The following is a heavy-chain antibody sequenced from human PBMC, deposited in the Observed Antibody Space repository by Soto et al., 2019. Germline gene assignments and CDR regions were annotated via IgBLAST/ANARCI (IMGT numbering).Heavy chain of an antibody. CDR1: GYRSTNYW. Sequence: PGESLKISCKGSGYRSTNYWIGWVRQMPGRGLEWMGIIYPDDSDIRYSPSFQGQVTISADKSISTAYLQWSSLKASDTAMYYCARWAEGVTTPHFDYWGQGTLVTVSS. CDR2: IYPDDSDI. J-gene: IGHJ4*01. D-gene: IGHD4-17*01. V-gene: IGHV5-51*01. CDR3: ARWAEGVTTPHFDY.